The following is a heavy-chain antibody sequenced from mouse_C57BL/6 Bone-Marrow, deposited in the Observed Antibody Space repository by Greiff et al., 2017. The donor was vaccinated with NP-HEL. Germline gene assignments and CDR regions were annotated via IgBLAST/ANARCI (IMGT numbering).Heavy chain of an antibody. Sequence: VQLQQSGAELVRPGASVKLSCTASGFNIKDDYMHWVKQRPEQGLEWIGWIDPENGDTEYASKFQGKATITADPSSNTAYLQLSSLTSEDTAVYYCTPIYYDYDVRAMDYWGQGTSVTVSS. CDR2: IDPENGDT. J-gene: IGHJ4*01. CDR3: TPIYYDYDVRAMDY. CDR1: GFNIKDDY. D-gene: IGHD2-4*01. V-gene: IGHV14-4*01.